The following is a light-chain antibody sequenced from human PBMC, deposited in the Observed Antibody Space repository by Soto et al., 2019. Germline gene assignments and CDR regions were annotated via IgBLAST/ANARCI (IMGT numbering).Light chain of an antibody. CDR1: QSVSSY. J-gene: IGKJ4*01. CDR2: DAA. Sequence: EIVLTQSPATLYLSPGERATLSCRASQSVSSYLAWYQQKPGQAPRLLIYDAANRATGIPARFSGSGSGTDFTLTISSLEPEDFAVYDCQQRSNWPPLTFGGGTKVEIK. V-gene: IGKV3-11*01. CDR3: QQRSNWPPLT.